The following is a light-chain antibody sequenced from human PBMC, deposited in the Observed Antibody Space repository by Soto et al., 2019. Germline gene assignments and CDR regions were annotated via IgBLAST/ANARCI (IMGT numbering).Light chain of an antibody. CDR3: KQYRSSSEWT. J-gene: IGKJ1*01. CDR1: QSISSW. Sequence: SQITQSRSTLASGVGVGVGSRCMTSQSISSWLAWYQKKPGKAPKLLIYDASSLESGGPSRFSGSGSGREFTLTISSLQPDDFATYYCKQYRSSSEWTFGQGTKVDIK. CDR2: DAS. V-gene: IGKV1-5*01.